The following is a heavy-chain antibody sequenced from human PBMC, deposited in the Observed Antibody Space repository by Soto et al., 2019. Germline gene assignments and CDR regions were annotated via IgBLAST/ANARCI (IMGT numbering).Heavy chain of an antibody. CDR1: GGSISSGGYY. CDR3: ASLVRYYGSGLGGMDV. D-gene: IGHD3-10*01. J-gene: IGHJ6*02. Sequence: QVQLQESGPGLVKPSQTLSLTCTVSGGSISSGGYYWSWIRQRPGKGLEWIGYIYYSGSTYYNPSLKSRVTISVDTSKNQFSLKLSSVTAADTAVYYCASLVRYYGSGLGGMDVWGQRTTVTVSS. CDR2: IYYSGST. V-gene: IGHV4-31*03.